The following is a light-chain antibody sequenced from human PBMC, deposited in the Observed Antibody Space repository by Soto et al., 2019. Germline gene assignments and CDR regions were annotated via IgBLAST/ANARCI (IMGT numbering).Light chain of an antibody. V-gene: IGLV1-40*01. Sequence: QYVLTQPPSVSGAPGQRVTISCTGSSSNIGAGYDVHWYQHLPGTAPKLLMYGNSNRPSGVPDRFSGSKSGTSASLAITGLQAEDEADYYCQSYDSSLTAVVLGGGTKLTVL. J-gene: IGLJ2*01. CDR3: QSYDSSLTAVV. CDR1: SSNIGAGYD. CDR2: GNS.